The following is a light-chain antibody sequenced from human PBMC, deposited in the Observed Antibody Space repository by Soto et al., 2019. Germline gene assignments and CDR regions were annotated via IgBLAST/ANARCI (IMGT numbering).Light chain of an antibody. J-gene: IGLJ1*01. CDR3: SSYTSSSNYV. Sequence: QSVLTQPASVSGSPGQSITISCTGTSSDVGNYNYVSWYQQHPGKAPKLMIYDVSNRPSGVSNRFSGSKSGITASLTISGLQAEDEADYYCSSYTSSSNYVFGTGTKVTDL. CDR1: SSDVGNYNY. V-gene: IGLV2-14*01. CDR2: DVS.